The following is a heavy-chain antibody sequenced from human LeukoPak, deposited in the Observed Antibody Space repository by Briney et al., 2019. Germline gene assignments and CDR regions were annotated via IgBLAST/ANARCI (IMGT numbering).Heavy chain of an antibody. Sequence: GGSLRLSCAASGFTFSAYGMNWLRQAPGKGLEWVSYISSSNTIYYSDSVKGLFTISRDNAKNSLNLQMNSLRAEDTAVYYCARDRDGYNESPQTHWGQGTMVTVSS. CDR3: ARDRDGYNESPQTH. CDR1: GFTFSAYG. D-gene: IGHD5-24*01. CDR2: ISSSNTI. J-gene: IGHJ3*01. V-gene: IGHV3-48*01.